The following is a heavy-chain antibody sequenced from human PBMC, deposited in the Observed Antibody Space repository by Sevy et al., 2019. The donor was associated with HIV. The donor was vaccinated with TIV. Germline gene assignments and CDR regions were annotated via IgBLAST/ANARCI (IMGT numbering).Heavy chain of an antibody. J-gene: IGHJ6*02. CDR2: IKRDGSES. D-gene: IGHD2-2*01. Sequence: GGSLRLSCAASGFSFSNYWMSWVRQAPGKGLEWVANIKRDGSESYYVDSVKGGFSISRDNAKNSLFLQMNSMRAEDTALYYCARDCSSTACLWGLDVWGQGTTVTVSS. CDR3: ARDCSSTACLWGLDV. V-gene: IGHV3-7*03. CDR1: GFSFSNYW.